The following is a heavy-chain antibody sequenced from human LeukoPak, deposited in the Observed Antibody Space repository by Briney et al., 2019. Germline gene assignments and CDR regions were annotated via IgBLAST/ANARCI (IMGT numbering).Heavy chain of an antibody. CDR3: ARVKYNNNWSWFDP. CDR2: INPNSGGT. D-gene: IGHD1-1*01. J-gene: IGHJ5*02. V-gene: IGHV1-2*02. Sequence: GASVKVSCKASGYTFTAYYMHWVRQAPGQGPEWMGWINPNSGGTNYAQNFQDRVTMTRDTSISTAYMELSRLRSDDTAVYFCARVKYNNNWSWFDPWGQGTQVTVSS. CDR1: GYTFTAYY.